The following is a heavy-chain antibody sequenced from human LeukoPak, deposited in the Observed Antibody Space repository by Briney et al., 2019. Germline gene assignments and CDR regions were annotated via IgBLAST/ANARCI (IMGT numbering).Heavy chain of an antibody. CDR2: IIPILGIA. CDR1: GGTFSSYA. V-gene: IGHV1-69*04. CDR3: ARERTAVAGNYIDY. D-gene: IGHD6-19*01. Sequence: SVKVSCKASGGTFSSYAISWVRQAPGQGLEWMGRIIPILGIANYAQKFQGRVTITADKSTSTAYMELSSLRSEDTAVYYCARERTAVAGNYIDYWGQGTLVTVSS. J-gene: IGHJ4*02.